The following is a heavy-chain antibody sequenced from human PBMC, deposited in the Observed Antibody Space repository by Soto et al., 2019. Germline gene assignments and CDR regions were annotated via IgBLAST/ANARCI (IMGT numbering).Heavy chain of an antibody. CDR3: ARSPDSSGYYPRWYYYGMDV. J-gene: IGHJ6*02. Sequence: SETLSLTCAVSGGSISSGGYSWRWIRQPPGKGLEWIGYIYHSGSTYYNPSLKSRVTISVDRSKNQFSLKLSSVTAADTAVYYCARSPDSSGYYPRWYYYGMDVWGQGTTVTVS. CDR2: IYHSGST. V-gene: IGHV4-30-2*01. CDR1: GGSISSGGYS. D-gene: IGHD3-22*01.